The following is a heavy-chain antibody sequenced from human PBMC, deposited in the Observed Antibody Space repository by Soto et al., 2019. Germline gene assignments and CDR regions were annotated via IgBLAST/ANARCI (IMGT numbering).Heavy chain of an antibody. CDR3: ARQGRNTKIVLVKHYAADF. D-gene: IGHD3-22*01. Sequence: SETLSLTRTVSSCSDSSTSYYWAGIRPPPGKGLEWIGAIYYDGTTYYTESLKSRVSISVDTSKNQFSLKVNSVTAADTAVYFCARQGRNTKIVLVKHYAADFWGQRTEVTFSS. V-gene: IGHV4-39*01. CDR1: SCSDSSTSYY. J-gene: IGHJ6*02. CDR2: IYYDGTT.